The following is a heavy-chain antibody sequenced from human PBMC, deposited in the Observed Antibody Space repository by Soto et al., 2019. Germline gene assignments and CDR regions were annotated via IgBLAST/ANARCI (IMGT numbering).Heavy chain of an antibody. CDR3: AESVTTAFEI. Sequence: SETLSLTCAVYGGSFSGYYWSWIRQPPGKGLEWIGEINHSGSTNYNPSLKSRVTISVDTSKNQFSLKLSSVTAADTAVYYCAESVTTAFEIWGQGTMVTVSS. CDR2: INHSGST. CDR1: GGSFSGYY. J-gene: IGHJ3*02. D-gene: IGHD4-17*01. V-gene: IGHV4-34*01.